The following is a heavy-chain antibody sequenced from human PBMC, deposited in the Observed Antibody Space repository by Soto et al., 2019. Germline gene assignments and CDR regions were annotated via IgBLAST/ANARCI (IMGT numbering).Heavy chain of an antibody. Sequence: ESGGGVVQPGRSLRLSCAASGFTFRSYGMHWVRQAPGKGLEWVAVIWYDGSNKYYADSVKGRFTISRDNSKNTLYLQMNSLRAEDTAVYYCARGNNWNYVGYYYYYMDVWGKGTTVTVSS. CDR3: ARGNNWNYVGYYYYYMDV. V-gene: IGHV3-33*01. D-gene: IGHD1-7*01. J-gene: IGHJ6*03. CDR1: GFTFRSYG. CDR2: IWYDGSNK.